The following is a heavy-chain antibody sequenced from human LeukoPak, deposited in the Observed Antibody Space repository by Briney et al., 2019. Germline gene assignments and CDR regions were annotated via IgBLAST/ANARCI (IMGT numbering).Heavy chain of an antibody. V-gene: IGHV4-34*01. CDR3: AKDSSSGWYPLFDY. J-gene: IGHJ4*02. CDR2: INHSGST. CDR1: GGSFSGYY. Sequence: SETLSLTCAVYGGSFSGYYWSWIRQPPGKGLEWIGEINHSGSTNYNPSLKSRVTISVDTSKNQFSLKLSSVTAADTAVYYCAKDSSSGWYPLFDYWGQGTLVTVSS. D-gene: IGHD6-19*01.